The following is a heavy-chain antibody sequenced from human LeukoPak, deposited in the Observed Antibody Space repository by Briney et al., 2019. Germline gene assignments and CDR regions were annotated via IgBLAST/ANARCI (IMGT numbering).Heavy chain of an antibody. D-gene: IGHD6-13*01. CDR3: ARARPFRSSWYTGPQTYYYSGMDV. Sequence: GGSLRLSCAASGFTFSSYDMHWVRQATGKGLEWFSAIGTAGDTYYPGSVKGRFTISRENAKNSLYLQMNSLRAGDTAVYYSARARPFRSSWYTGPQTYYYSGMDVWGQGTTVTVSS. CDR2: IGTAGDT. V-gene: IGHV3-13*01. J-gene: IGHJ6*02. CDR1: GFTFSSYD.